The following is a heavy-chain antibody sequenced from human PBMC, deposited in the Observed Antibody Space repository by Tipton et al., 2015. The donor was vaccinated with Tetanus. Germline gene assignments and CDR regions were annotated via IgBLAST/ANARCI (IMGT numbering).Heavy chain of an antibody. V-gene: IGHV6-1*01. CDR1: GDSVSSNSAA. Sequence: GLVKPSQTLSLTCVISGDSVSSNSAAWNWIRQSPSRGLEWLGRTFYRSKWYYEYAVSVEGRITINPDTSRNQFSLHLNSVTPDDTAVYYCARSRGGDLDYWGQGTLVTVSS. J-gene: IGHJ4*02. D-gene: IGHD4-17*01. CDR3: ARSRGGDLDY. CDR2: TFYRSKWYY.